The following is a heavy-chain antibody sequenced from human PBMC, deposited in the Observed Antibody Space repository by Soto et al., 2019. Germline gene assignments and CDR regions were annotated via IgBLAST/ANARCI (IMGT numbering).Heavy chain of an antibody. CDR1: GFTVSSNY. J-gene: IGHJ4*02. D-gene: IGHD5-12*01. CDR2: IYSGGST. CDR3: ARDSPAGYVLDS. Sequence: GGALRLSCAASGFTVSSNYMSWVRQAPGKGLEWVSVIYSGGSTYYADSVKGRFTISRDNSKNTLYLQMNSLRAEDTAVYYCARDSPAGYVLDSWGQGTLVNVSS. V-gene: IGHV3-66*01.